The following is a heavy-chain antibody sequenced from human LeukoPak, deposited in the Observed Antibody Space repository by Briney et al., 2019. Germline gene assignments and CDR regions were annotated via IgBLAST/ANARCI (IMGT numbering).Heavy chain of an antibody. CDR3: ARHGVNSIAVAVFDY. J-gene: IGHJ4*02. CDR2: IYYSGST. CDR1: GGSISSYY. Sequence: SETLSLTCTVSGGSISSYYWSWIRQPPGKGLEWIWYIYYSGSTNYNPSLKSRVTISVDTSRNPFSLKLSSVTAADTAVYYCARHGVNSIAVAVFDYWGQGTLVTVSS. V-gene: IGHV4-59*08. D-gene: IGHD6-19*01.